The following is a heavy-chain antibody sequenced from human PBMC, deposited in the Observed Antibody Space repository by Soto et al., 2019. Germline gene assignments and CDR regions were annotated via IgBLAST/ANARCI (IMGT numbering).Heavy chain of an antibody. J-gene: IGHJ5*02. V-gene: IGHV3-30*03. Sequence: VQLAESGGGLVQPGRSLRLSCATSGFVSNDYDIHWVRQAPGKGLAWLASISYDGRNKYYADSVKGRFTISRDNSKNTLSLQRNSLGAEDTAVYYCSRGIKGGLDAWGPGTLVTVCS. D-gene: IGHD2-21*01. CDR3: SRGIKGGLDA. CDR1: GFVSNDYD. CDR2: ISYDGRNK.